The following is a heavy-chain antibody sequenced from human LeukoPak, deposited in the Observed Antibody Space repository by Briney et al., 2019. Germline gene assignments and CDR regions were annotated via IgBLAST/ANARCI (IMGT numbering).Heavy chain of an antibody. J-gene: IGHJ5*02. V-gene: IGHV1-69*05. D-gene: IGHD2-2*01. CDR2: IIPIFGTA. CDR3: AREYCSSTSCYAGWFDP. Sequence: SVKVSCKASGGTFSSYAISWVRQAPGQGLEWMGGIIPIFGTANYAQKLQGRVTMTTDKSTSTAYMELRSLRSDDTAVYYCAREYCSSTSCYAGWFDPWGQGTLVTVSS. CDR1: GGTFSSYA.